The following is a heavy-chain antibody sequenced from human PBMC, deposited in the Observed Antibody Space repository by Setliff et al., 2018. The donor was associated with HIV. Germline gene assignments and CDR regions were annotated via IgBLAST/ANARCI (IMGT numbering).Heavy chain of an antibody. D-gene: IGHD4-17*01. CDR3: AADTRFGDTTFDN. CDR1: GVSFSGSV. Sequence: GGSLSLSCVASGVSFSGSVIHWVRQTSGKRLEWVGHITTKTNNFATEYVASVRGRFTIPRDDSNSTAYLQMDSLKPGDTAVYYCAADTRFGDTTFDNWGQGALVTVSS. V-gene: IGHV3-73*01. CDR2: ITTKTNNFAT. J-gene: IGHJ4*02.